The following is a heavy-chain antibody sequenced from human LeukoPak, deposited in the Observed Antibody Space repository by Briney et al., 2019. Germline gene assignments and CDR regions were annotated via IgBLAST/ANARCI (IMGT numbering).Heavy chain of an antibody. CDR3: AREVSGYYYDSSGYPAFDY. D-gene: IGHD3-22*01. CDR2: IIPIFGTA. V-gene: IGHV1-69*01. J-gene: IGHJ4*02. CDR1: GGTFSSYA. Sequence: SVKVSCKASGGTFSSYAMSWVRQAPGQGLEWMGGIIPIFGTANYAQKFQGRVTITADDSTSTAYMELSSLRSEDTAVYYCAREVSGYYYDSSGYPAFDYWGQGTLVTVSS.